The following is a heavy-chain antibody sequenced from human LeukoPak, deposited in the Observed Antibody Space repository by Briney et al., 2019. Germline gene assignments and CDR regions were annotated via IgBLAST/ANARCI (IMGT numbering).Heavy chain of an antibody. V-gene: IGHV3-66*01. Sequence: GGSLRLSCAASGGYAMNWVRQAPGKGLEWVSVIYSGGSTYYADSVKGRFTISRDNSKNTLYLQMNSLRAEDTAVYYCARDSDYGDLGYWGQGTLVTVSS. J-gene: IGHJ4*02. CDR1: GGYA. CDR3: ARDSDYGDLGY. D-gene: IGHD4-17*01. CDR2: IYSGGST.